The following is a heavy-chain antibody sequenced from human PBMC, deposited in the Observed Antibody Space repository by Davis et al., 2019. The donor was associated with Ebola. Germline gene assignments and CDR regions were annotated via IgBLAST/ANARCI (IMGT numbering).Heavy chain of an antibody. CDR2: IKQDGSEK. CDR1: GFTVSSNY. D-gene: IGHD6-6*01. Sequence: PGGSLRLSCAASGFTVSSNYMSWVRQAPGKGLEWVANIKQDGSEKYYVDSVKGRFTISRDNAKNSLYLQMNSLRAEDTAVYYCARRSHYWGQGTLVTVSS. J-gene: IGHJ4*02. V-gene: IGHV3-7*01. CDR3: ARRSHY.